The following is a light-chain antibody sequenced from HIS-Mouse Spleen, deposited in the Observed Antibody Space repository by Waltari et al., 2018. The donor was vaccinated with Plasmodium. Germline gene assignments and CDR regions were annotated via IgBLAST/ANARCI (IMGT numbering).Light chain of an antibody. J-gene: IGKJ3*01. CDR1: PSGSSN. V-gene: IGKV3-15*01. Sequence: EIVMTQSPATLSVSPGERATLSCRASPSGSSNLAWYQQKPGQAPRLLIDGASARATGIPARFSGRGSGTEFTLTISSLQSEDFAVYYCQQYNNWSFTFGPGTKVEIK. CDR2: GAS. CDR3: QQYNNWSFT.